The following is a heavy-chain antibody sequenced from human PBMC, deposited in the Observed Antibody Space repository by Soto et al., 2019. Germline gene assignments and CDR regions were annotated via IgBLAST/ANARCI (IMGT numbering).Heavy chain of an antibody. CDR2: IWNDGTKE. V-gene: IGHV3-33*01. CDR1: GFVYSTYA. D-gene: IGHD6-13*01. Sequence: VQLVESGGGVVQPGRSLRLSCAASGFVYSTYAMHWVRLSPGKGLEWVSLIWNDGTKEYYVDSVKGRFTISRDNSQNTRNLQMDSVRAEETAVYFCVRGIPSQYISNWLYWYFDLWGRGTQVTVSS. J-gene: IGHJ2*01. CDR3: VRGIPSQYISNWLYWYFDL.